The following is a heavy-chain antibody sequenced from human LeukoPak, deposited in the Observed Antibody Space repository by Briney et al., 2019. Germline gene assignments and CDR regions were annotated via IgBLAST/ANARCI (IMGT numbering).Heavy chain of an antibody. CDR1: GYTFTGYY. CDR3: ARGGETTVVTPWGGY. CDR2: INPNSGGT. J-gene: IGHJ4*02. D-gene: IGHD4-23*01. Sequence: ASVKVSCKACGYTFTGYYMHWVRQAPGQGLEWMGWINPNSGGTNYAQKFQGRVTMTRDTSISTGYMDLSRLRSDDTAVYYCARGGETTVVTPWGGYWGQGTLVTVSS. V-gene: IGHV1-2*02.